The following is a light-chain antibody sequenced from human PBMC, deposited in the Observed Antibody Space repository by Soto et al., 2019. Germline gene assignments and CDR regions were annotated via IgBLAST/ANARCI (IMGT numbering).Light chain of an antibody. Sequence: EIVLTQSPGTLSLSPGERATLSCRASRGVTRSLARFQQKAGQAPRRLIYGESTRATGIPDRFSGSGSGTDFTLIISRVEPEDFAVYYCLQHGTSPYTFGQGTKVDIK. CDR3: LQHGTSPYT. CDR2: GES. J-gene: IGKJ1*01. V-gene: IGKV3-20*01. CDR1: RGVTRS.